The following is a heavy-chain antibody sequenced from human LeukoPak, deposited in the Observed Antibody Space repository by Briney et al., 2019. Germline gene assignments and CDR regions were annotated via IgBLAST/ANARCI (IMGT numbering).Heavy chain of an antibody. V-gene: IGHV4-39*01. Sequence: KSSETLSLTCTVSGGSISSSSYYWGWIRQPPGKGLEWIGSIYYSGSTYYNPSLKSRVTISVDTSKNQFSLKLSSVTAADTAVYYCARLPNHCTNGVCYLAHFDYWGQGTLVTVSS. CDR3: ARLPNHCTNGVCYLAHFDY. CDR2: IYYSGST. CDR1: GGSISSSSYY. J-gene: IGHJ4*02. D-gene: IGHD2-8*01.